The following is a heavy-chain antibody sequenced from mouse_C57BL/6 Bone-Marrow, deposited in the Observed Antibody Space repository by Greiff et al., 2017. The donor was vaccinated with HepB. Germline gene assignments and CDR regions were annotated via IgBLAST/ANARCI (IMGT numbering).Heavy chain of an antibody. CDR2: ISYDGSN. V-gene: IGHV3-6*01. CDR1: GYSITSGYY. J-gene: IGHJ1*03. D-gene: IGHD1-1*01. Sequence: DVKLQESGPGLVKPSQSLSLTCSVTGYSITSGYYWNWIRQFPGNKLEWMGYISYDGSNNYNPSLKNRTSITRDTSKNQSFLKLNSVTTEDTATYYCASNYGSSHPWYFDVWGTGTTVTVSS. CDR3: ASNYGSSHPWYFDV.